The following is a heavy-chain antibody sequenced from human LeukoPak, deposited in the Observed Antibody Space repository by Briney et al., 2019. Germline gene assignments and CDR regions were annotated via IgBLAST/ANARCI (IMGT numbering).Heavy chain of an antibody. CDR3: ARGRVRSSSILYWFDP. J-gene: IGHJ5*02. CDR2: MNPNSGNT. V-gene: IGHV1-8*01. D-gene: IGHD6-6*01. Sequence: ASVKVSCKASGYTFTSYDINWVQQATGQGLEWMGWMNPNSGNTGYAQKFQGRVTMTRNTSISTAYMELSSLRSEDTAVYYCARGRVRSSSILYWFDPWGQGTLVTVSS. CDR1: GYTFTSYD.